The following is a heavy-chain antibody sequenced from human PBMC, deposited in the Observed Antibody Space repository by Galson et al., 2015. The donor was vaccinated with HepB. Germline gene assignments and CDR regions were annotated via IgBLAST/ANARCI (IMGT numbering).Heavy chain of an antibody. V-gene: IGHV3-30*04. J-gene: IGHJ3*02. D-gene: IGHD3-10*01. CDR3: ARGRMVRGLSLRYDAVDI. Sequence: SLRLSCAGSGFTFSSYAMHWVRQAPGKGLEWVAVMSFDGFNKYYADSVKGRFTISRDNSKNTLYLQMNSLSAEDTAVYYCARGRMVRGLSLRYDAVDIWGQGTTVTVSS. CDR1: GFTFSSYA. CDR2: MSFDGFNK.